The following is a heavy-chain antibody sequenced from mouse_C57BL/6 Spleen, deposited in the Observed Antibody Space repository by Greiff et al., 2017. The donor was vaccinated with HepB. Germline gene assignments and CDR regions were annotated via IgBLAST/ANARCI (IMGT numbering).Heavy chain of an antibody. CDR2: IWRGGST. CDR1: GFSLTSYG. V-gene: IGHV2-5*01. Sequence: VMLVESGPGLVQPSQSLSITCTVSGFSLTSYGVHWVRQSPGKGLEWLGVIWRGGSTDYNAAFMSRLSITKDNSKSQVFFKMNSLQADDTAIYYCAKYDGYRWYFDYWGQGTTLTVSS. CDR3: AKYDGYRWYFDY. J-gene: IGHJ2*01. D-gene: IGHD2-3*01.